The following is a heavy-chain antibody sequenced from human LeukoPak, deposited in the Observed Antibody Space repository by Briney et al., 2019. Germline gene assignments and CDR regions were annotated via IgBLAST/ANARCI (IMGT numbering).Heavy chain of an antibody. Sequence: SETLSLTCTVSGYSISSGYYWGWIRQPPGKGLEWIGSIYHSGSTYYNPSLKSRVTISVDTSKNQFSLKLTSVTAADTAVYYCARKEWVPYYFDYWGQGTLVTVSS. V-gene: IGHV4-38-2*02. CDR2: IYHSGST. D-gene: IGHD3-3*01. CDR1: GYSISSGYY. CDR3: ARKEWVPYYFDY. J-gene: IGHJ4*02.